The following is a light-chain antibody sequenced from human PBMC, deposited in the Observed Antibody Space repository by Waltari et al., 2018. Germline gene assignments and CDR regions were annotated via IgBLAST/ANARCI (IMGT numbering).Light chain of an antibody. CDR2: MGS. J-gene: IGKJ1*01. CDR1: QNLLHSNGYNY. V-gene: IGKV2-28*01. Sequence: DFVMTQSPLSLPVTPGEPASISCRSSQNLLHSNGYNYLDWYLQKPGQSPKLLSYMGSNRASGVPDRFSGSGSGTDFTLKISRVEAEDVGVYYCMQPLQTPWTFGQGTKVEIK. CDR3: MQPLQTPWT.